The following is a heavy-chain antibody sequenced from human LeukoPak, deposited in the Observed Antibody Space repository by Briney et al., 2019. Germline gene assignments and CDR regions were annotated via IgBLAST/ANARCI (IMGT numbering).Heavy chain of an antibody. D-gene: IGHD3-3*01. CDR3: ARLREITIFGVVTKSTSYFDY. CDR2: IKQDGSEK. V-gene: IGHV3-7*01. CDR1: GFTFSSYA. Sequence: GGSLRLSCAASGFTFSSYAMSWVRQAPGKGLEWVANIKQDGSEKYYVDSVKGRFTISRDNAKNSLYLQMNSLRAEDTAVYYCARLREITIFGVVTKSTSYFDYWGQGTLVTVSS. J-gene: IGHJ4*02.